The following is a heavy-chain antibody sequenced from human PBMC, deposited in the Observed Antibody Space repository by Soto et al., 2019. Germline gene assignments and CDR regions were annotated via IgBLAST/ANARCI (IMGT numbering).Heavy chain of an antibody. Sequence: GASVKVSCKASGYTFINHGLSWVRQAPGQGLEWMGWISGYNGYTKFAQKIQGRVTMTRDTSTSTAYMELRSLTSDDTAVYYCARDRVAGIWGDAFDIWGQGTMVTVSS. D-gene: IGHD3-16*01. V-gene: IGHV1-18*01. J-gene: IGHJ3*02. CDR2: ISGYNGYT. CDR3: ARDRVAGIWGDAFDI. CDR1: GYTFINHG.